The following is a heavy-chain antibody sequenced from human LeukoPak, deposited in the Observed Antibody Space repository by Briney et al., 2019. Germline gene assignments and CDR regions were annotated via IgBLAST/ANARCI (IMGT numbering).Heavy chain of an antibody. J-gene: IGHJ4*02. CDR2: INWNGGST. Sequence: GGSLRLSCAASGFTFDDYGMSWVRQAPGKGLEWVSGINWNGGSTGYADSVKGRFTISRDNAKNSLYLQMDGLRAEETALYYCARWPPYSGSYGDGYWGQGTLVTVSS. CDR3: ARWPPYSGSYGDGY. V-gene: IGHV3-20*04. CDR1: GFTFDDYG. D-gene: IGHD1-26*01.